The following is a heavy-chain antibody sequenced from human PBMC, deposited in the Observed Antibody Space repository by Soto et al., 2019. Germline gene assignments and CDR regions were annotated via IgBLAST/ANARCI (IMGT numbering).Heavy chain of an antibody. CDR2: ISYDGSNK. D-gene: IGHD2-21*02. V-gene: IGHV3-30-3*01. CDR1: GFTFSSYA. Sequence: PGGSLRLSCSASGFTFSSYAMHWVRQAPGKGLEWVAVISYDGSNKYYADSVKGRFTISRDNSKNTLYLQMNSLRAEDTAVYYCARASSLVVVTAIPNGFQHWGQGTLVTVSS. CDR3: ARASSLVVVTAIPNGFQH. J-gene: IGHJ1*01.